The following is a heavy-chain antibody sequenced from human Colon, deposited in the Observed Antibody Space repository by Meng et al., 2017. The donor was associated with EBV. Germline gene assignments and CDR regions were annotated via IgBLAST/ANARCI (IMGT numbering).Heavy chain of an antibody. D-gene: IGHD2-21*01. V-gene: IGHV4-30-4*01. CDR2: IHHSGSA. J-gene: IGHJ4*02. CDR1: GGSMSSGNYY. CDR3: ASFDHIPRRNYFDY. Sequence: QVPLQESGPGLVEPSQTLSLTCTVSGGSMSSGNYYWSWIRQPPGKGLEWIGYIHHSGSAYYNPSLKSRVSISVDTSKNQFSLNLNSMTAADTAVYYCASFDHIPRRNYFDYWGQGTLVTVS.